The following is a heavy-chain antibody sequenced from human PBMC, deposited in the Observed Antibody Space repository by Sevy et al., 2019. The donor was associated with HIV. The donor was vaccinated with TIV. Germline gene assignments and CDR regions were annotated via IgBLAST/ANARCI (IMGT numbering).Heavy chain of an antibody. D-gene: IGHD3-22*01. CDR3: ASLPNNYYDISGSSGDDAFDI. V-gene: IGHV3-33*01. CDR1: GFTFSIYG. J-gene: IGHJ3*02. CDR2: IWNDRSNK. Sequence: GGSLRLSCAAYGFTFSIYGMHWVRQAPGKGLEWVAVIWNDRSNKHYADSVKGRFPISRDNAKNTLYLQMNSLRVEDTAVYYCASLPNNYYDISGSSGDDAFDIWGQGTRVTVSS.